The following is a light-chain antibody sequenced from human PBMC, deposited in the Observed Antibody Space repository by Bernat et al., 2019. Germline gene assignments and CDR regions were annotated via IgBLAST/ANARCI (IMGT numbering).Light chain of an antibody. CDR2: RDN. CDR3: QAWDSSAGF. J-gene: IGLJ2*01. Sequence: SSELPQPPSVPVSPGQIARITCSGEKWGNNVSCWYQQKSGQSPVVLIYRDNIRPSGIYERFSASHSGNTATLTITGTQPMDEADYYCQAWDSSAGFFGGGTKLTVL. V-gene: IGLV3-1*01. CDR1: KWGNNV.